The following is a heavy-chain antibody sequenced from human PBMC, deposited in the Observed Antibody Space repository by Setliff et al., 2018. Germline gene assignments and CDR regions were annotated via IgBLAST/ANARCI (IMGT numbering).Heavy chain of an antibody. CDR2: VYYSGTA. CDR3: ARGGTFRYFDY. CDR1: GGSFTPYY. Sequence: TLSLTCTVSGGSFTPYYWSWIRQPPGKGLEWVGYVYYSGTAYYNPSLKSRVTVIVDTSKNQFSLRLSSVTAADTAVYYCARGGTFRYFDYWGQGTPVTVSS. J-gene: IGHJ4*02. D-gene: IGHD5-12*01. V-gene: IGHV4-59*01.